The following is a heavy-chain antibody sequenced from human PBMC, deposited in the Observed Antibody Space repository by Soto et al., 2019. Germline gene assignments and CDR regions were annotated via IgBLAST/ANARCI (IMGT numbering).Heavy chain of an antibody. CDR3: AREGGSSTYYPLELDF. V-gene: IGHV1-18*01. D-gene: IGHD6-13*01. CDR2: IAPFNGKT. J-gene: IGHJ4*02. Sequence: ASVKVSCKTSGYIFNHYGINWVRQAPGQGLEWVGRIAPFNGKTSSLQRLQDRISMTIDTSASTAYLEVRSLTSDDTGVYFCAREGGSSTYYPLELDFWGQGTLVTVSS. CDR1: GYIFNHYG.